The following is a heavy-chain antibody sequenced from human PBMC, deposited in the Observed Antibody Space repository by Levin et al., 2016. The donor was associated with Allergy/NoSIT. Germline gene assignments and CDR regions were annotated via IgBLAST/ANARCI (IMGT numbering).Heavy chain of an antibody. CDR2: IYWDDDK. CDR3: AHSSSLGLVVWAFDY. Sequence: PGKALEWLALIYWDDDKRYCPSLKSRLTITKDSSKNQVVLTMTNMDPVDTATYYCAHSSSLGLVVWAFDYWGQGTLVTVSS. V-gene: IGHV2-5*02. J-gene: IGHJ4*02. D-gene: IGHD3-22*01.